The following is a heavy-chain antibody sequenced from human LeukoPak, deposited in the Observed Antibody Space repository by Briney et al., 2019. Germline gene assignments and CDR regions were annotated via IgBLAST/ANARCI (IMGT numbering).Heavy chain of an antibody. CDR1: GGSFSGYY. D-gene: IGHD6-19*01. CDR2: INHSGST. Sequence: SETLSLTCAVYGGSFSGYYWSWIRQPPGKGLEWIGEINHSGSTNYNPSLKSRVTISVDTSKNQFSLKLSSVTAADTAVYYCLYSSGWYSFDYWGQGTLVTVSS. CDR3: LYSSGWYSFDY. J-gene: IGHJ4*02. V-gene: IGHV4-34*01.